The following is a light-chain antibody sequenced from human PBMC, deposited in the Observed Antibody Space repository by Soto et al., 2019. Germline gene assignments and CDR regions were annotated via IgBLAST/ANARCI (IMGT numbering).Light chain of an antibody. CDR1: SSDVGGYNY. V-gene: IGLV2-14*01. CDR2: DVS. CDR3: SSYTSSSTLDVV. J-gene: IGLJ2*01. Sequence: QSALTQPASVSGSPGQSITISYTGTSSDVGGYNYVSWYQQHPGKSPKLMIYDVSNRPSGVSNRFSGSKSGNTASLTISGLQAKDEADYYCSSYTSSSTLDVVFGGGTKLTVL.